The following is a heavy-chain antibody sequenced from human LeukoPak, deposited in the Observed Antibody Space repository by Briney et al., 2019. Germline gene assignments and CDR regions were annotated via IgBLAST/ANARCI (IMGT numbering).Heavy chain of an antibody. CDR1: GFTFASYA. J-gene: IGHJ4*02. CDR2: ISGSGGST. Sequence: GGSLRLSCAASGFTFASYAVSWVRQAPGKGLEWVSTISGSGGSTYYADSVKGRFTISRDNSKNTLYLQMNSLRAEDTAEYYCAKDGYYYDSSGYYDGGSFDYWGQGTLVTVSS. CDR3: AKDGYYYDSSGYYDGGSFDY. V-gene: IGHV3-23*01. D-gene: IGHD3-22*01.